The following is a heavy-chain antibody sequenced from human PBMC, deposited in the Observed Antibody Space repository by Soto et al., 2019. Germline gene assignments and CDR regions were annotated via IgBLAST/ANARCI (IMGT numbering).Heavy chain of an antibody. CDR1: GYTFSTYY. D-gene: IGHD6-19*01. J-gene: IGHJ4*02. CDR2: INAGNGNT. Sequence: GASVKVSCKASGYTFSTYYMHWVRQAPGQRLEWMGWINAGNGNTKYSQKFQGRVTITRDTSASAAYMELSSLSSEDTAVYYCARAVAVPADFDYWGQGTLVTVSS. V-gene: IGHV1-3*01. CDR3: ARAVAVPADFDY.